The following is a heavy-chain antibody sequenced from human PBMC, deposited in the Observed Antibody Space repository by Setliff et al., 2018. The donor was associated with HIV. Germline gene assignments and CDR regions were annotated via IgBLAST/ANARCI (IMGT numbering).Heavy chain of an antibody. D-gene: IGHD3-22*01. CDR2: INHSRRT. Sequence: PSETLSLTCAVYGGSFSDFYWNWIRQAPGKGLEWIGEINHSRRTKYNPSLKSRVTISVDTSKNQFSLKLSSVTAADTAFYYCARGFSGDYLFTGYLDVWGKGTTVTVSS. J-gene: IGHJ6*03. CDR1: GGSFSDFY. CDR3: ARGFSGDYLFTGYLDV. V-gene: IGHV4-34*01.